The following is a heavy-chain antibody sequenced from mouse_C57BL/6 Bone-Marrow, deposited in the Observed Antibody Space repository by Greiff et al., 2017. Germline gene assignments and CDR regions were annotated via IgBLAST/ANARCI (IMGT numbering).Heavy chain of an antibody. D-gene: IGHD3-1*01. V-gene: IGHV1-55*01. CDR1: GYTFTSYW. CDR2: IYPTGGRT. CDR3: ARSGPRGRSFDY. Sequence: QVQLKQPGAELVKPGASVKMSCKASGYTFTSYWITWVKQRPGQGLEWIGDIYPTGGRTNYNEKFKGKAILTVDTSSNTAYMQLSSLTSEDSAVFYCARSGPRGRSFDYWGQGTTLTVTS. J-gene: IGHJ2*01.